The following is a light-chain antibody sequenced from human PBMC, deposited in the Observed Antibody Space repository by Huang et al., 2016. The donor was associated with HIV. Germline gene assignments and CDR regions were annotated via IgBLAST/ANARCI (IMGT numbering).Light chain of an antibody. V-gene: IGKV3-15*01. CDR3: QQYNNWLLS. CDR2: GSS. CDR1: RSVSSN. J-gene: IGKJ4*01. Sequence: IVMTQSPATLSVSPGVRVTVSCRANRSVSSNLACYQQRPGQAPRLLIYGSSTRAPVIPARVSGSGSGTDFSLTISSLQSEDFALYYCQQYNNWLLSFGGGTRVDI.